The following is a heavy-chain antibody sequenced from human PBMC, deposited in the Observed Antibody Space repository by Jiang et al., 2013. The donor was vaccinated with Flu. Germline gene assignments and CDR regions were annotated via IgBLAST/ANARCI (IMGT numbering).Heavy chain of an antibody. D-gene: IGHD6-19*01. J-gene: IGHJ5*02. V-gene: IGHV7-4-1*02. CDR3: AYEVAGLYKLFDP. Sequence: RQAPGQGLEWMGWINTNTGNPTYAQGFTGRFVFSLDTSVSTAYLQISSLKAEDTAVYYCAYEVAGLYKLFDPWGQGTLVTVSS. CDR2: INTNTGNP.